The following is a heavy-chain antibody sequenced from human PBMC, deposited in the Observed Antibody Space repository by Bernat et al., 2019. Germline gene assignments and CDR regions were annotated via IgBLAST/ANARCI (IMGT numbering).Heavy chain of an antibody. Sequence: QVQLVESGGGVVQPGGSLRLSCAASGFTFTSYAMHWVRQAPGKGLEWVAFISSDGANKNNADSVKGRFTISRDNSKNTLYLQMNSLKTEDTAVYYCTTDRWGQGTLVTVSS. CDR2: ISSDGANK. V-gene: IGHV3-30*02. CDR1: GFTFTSYA. J-gene: IGHJ4*02. CDR3: TTDR.